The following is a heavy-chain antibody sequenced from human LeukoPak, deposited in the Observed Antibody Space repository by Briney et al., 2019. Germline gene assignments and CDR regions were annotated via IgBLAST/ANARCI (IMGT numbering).Heavy chain of an antibody. D-gene: IGHD6-13*01. CDR3: ARAGYSSSWYEGNWFDP. V-gene: IGHV4-4*07. J-gene: IGHJ5*02. CDR2: IYTSGST. Sequence: SETLSLTCTVSGGSISSYYWSWIRQPAGKGLEWIGRIYTSGSTNYNPSLKSRVTMSVDTSKNQFSLKLSSVTAADTAVYYSARAGYSSSWYEGNWFDPWGQGTLVTVSS. CDR1: GGSISSYY.